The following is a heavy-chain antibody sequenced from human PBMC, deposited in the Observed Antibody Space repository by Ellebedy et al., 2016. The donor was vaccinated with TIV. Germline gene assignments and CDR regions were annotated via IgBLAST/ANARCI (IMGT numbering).Heavy chain of an antibody. CDR1: GFAFSTYN. D-gene: IGHD2/OR15-2a*01. CDR3: ARPTSPLRSVYGY. Sequence: GGSLRLXCAASGFAFSTYNMNWVRQAPGKGLEWVSSISSSSSYIYYADAVKGRFTISRDNAKNSLYLQMSSLRAEDTAVYYCARPTSPLRSVYGYWGQGTLVTVSS. V-gene: IGHV3-21*01. J-gene: IGHJ4*02. CDR2: ISSSSSYI.